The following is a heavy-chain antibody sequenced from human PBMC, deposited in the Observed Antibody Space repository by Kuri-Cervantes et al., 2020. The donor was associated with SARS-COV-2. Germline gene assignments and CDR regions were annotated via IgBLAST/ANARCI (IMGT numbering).Heavy chain of an antibody. Sequence: LSLTCAASGFTFSSYAMSRVRQAPGKGLEWVSAISGSGGSTYYADSVKGRFTISRDNSKNTLYLQMNSLRAEDTAVYYCAKDMVPGSWGRGTLVTVSS. V-gene: IGHV3-23*01. CDR3: AKDMVPGS. CDR1: GFTFSSYA. J-gene: IGHJ2*01. CDR2: ISGSGGST. D-gene: IGHD3-10*01.